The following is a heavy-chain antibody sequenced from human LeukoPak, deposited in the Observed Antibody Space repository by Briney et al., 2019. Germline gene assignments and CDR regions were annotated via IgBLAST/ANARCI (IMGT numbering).Heavy chain of an antibody. D-gene: IGHD4-11*01. CDR1: GGSISSYY. CDR2: IYYSGST. CDR3: ASGDDYSNYYFNY. V-gene: IGHV4-59*01. J-gene: IGHJ4*02. Sequence: PSETLSLTCTVSGGSISSYYWSWIRQPPGKGLEWIGYIYYSGSTNYNPSLKSRVTISVDTSKNQFSLKLSSVTAADTAVYYCASGDDYSNYYFNYWGQGTLVTVSS.